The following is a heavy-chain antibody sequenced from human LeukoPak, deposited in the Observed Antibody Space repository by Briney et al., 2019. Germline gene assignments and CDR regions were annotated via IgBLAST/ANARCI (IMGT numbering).Heavy chain of an antibody. Sequence: GGSLRLSCAASGITFSNAWMTWVRQAPGKGLEWVGRIYRSSNGETTDYGAPVKGRFTMSRDDSKYTLYLQMNSLKTEDTAVYYCTTYSSGSCPFGGQGTLVTVSS. CDR1: GITFSNAW. J-gene: IGHJ4*02. CDR3: TTYSSGSCPF. D-gene: IGHD6-19*01. CDR2: IYRSSNGETT. V-gene: IGHV3-15*01.